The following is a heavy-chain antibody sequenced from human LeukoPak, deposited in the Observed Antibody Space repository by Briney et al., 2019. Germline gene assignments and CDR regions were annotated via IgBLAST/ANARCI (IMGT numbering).Heavy chain of an antibody. Sequence: SETLSLTCTVSGGSISSHYWSWIRQPPGKGLEWIGYIYNSGSTSYSPSLESRVTISVDTSKNQLSLKLSALTAADTAVYFCASNPDYYDRSAYWNYWGQGTLVTVSS. CDR3: ASNPDYYDRSAYWNY. CDR1: GGSISSHY. V-gene: IGHV4-59*11. D-gene: IGHD3-22*01. CDR2: IYNSGST. J-gene: IGHJ4*02.